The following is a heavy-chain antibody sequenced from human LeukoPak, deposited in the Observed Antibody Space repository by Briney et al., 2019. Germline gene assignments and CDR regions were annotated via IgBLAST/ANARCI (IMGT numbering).Heavy chain of an antibody. Sequence: ASVKVSCKASGYTLTAYYIYWVRQAPGQGLEWMGRINPNSGGTDYAQNFQGRVTMTRDTSISTAYMELSRLRSDDTAVYYCARGYCSGGTCYLVENWLDPWGQGTVVTVSS. V-gene: IGHV1-2*06. D-gene: IGHD2-15*01. J-gene: IGHJ5*02. CDR3: ARGYCSGGTCYLVENWLDP. CDR1: GYTLTAYY. CDR2: INPNSGGT.